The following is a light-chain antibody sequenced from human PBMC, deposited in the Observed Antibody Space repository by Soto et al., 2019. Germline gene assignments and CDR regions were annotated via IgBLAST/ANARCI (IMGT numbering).Light chain of an antibody. CDR2: AAS. Sequence: DIQMTQSPSSLSASVGDRVTITCRASQSISSYLNWYQQKPGKAPKLLIYAASSLQSGVPSRFSGSGSGTDFTLTISRLEPEDFAVYYCQQYGSPPQTFGQGTKV. J-gene: IGKJ1*01. V-gene: IGKV1-39*01. CDR1: QSISSY. CDR3: QQYGSPPQT.